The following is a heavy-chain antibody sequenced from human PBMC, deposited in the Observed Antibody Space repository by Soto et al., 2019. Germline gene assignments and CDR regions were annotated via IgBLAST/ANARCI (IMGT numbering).Heavy chain of an antibody. CDR2: ISPGNGNT. Sequence: QVQFVQSGAEVKKPGASVRVSCKASGYSFTSYAIHWLRQAPGQRPEWMGWISPGNGNTKYSENFQCRVTITRDTSASTAYMDLSSLRSEDTAVYYCTRTSFGWVTYGFDIWGQGTMVTVSS. CDR3: TRTSFGWVTYGFDI. V-gene: IGHV1-3*01. J-gene: IGHJ3*02. D-gene: IGHD3-3*01. CDR1: GYSFTSYA.